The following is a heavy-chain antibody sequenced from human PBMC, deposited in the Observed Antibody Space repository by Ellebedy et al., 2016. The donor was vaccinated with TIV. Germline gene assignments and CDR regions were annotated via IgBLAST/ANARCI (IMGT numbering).Heavy chain of an antibody. CDR3: ARDMAVPRSYYYYGMDV. D-gene: IGHD5-24*01. J-gene: IGHJ6*02. CDR1: GGSMTTPGSY. Sequence: SETLSLTXSLSGGSMTTPGSYWGWTRQPPGKGLEWIGSIHYSGTTYYNPSLKSRVSISVDTSKNQFSLKLSSVTAADTAVYYCARDMAVPRSYYYYGMDVWGQGTTVTVSS. V-gene: IGHV4-39*07. CDR2: IHYSGTT.